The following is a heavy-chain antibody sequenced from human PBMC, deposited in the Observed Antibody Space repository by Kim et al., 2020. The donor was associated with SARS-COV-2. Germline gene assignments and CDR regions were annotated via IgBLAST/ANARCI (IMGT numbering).Heavy chain of an antibody. CDR2: INPSGGST. V-gene: IGHV1-46*01. Sequence: ASVKVSCKASGYTFTSYYMHWVRQAPGQGLEWMGIINPSGGSTSYAQKFQGRVTMTRDTSTSTVYMELSSLRSEDTAVYYCARDGLKSGIAAAGTLFGFDYWGQGTLVTVSS. CDR1: GYTFTSYY. J-gene: IGHJ4*02. CDR3: ARDGLKSGIAAAGTLFGFDY. D-gene: IGHD6-13*01.